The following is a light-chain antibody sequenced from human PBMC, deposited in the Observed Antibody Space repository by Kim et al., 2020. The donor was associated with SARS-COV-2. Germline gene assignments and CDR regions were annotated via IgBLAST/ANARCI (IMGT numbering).Light chain of an antibody. CDR3: QQYGSPPWT. V-gene: IGKV3-20*01. Sequence: SPGEKATRSCRASQSVSSSYLAWYQQKPGQAPRLLIYGASSRATGIPDRFSGSGSGTDFTLTISRLEPEDFAVYYCQQYGSPPWTFGQGTKVDIK. CDR2: GAS. J-gene: IGKJ1*01. CDR1: QSVSSSY.